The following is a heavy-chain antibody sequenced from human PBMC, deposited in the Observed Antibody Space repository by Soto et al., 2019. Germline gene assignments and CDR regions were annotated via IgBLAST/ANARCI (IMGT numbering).Heavy chain of an antibody. V-gene: IGHV1-3*01. Sequence: ASVKVSCKASGYTFTRYTMNWVRQAPGQRLEWMGWISPDNGNTKSSQKFQDRVIITRDTSASTAYMDLSSLRSEDTAVYYCARGIATGQLDPWGQGTLVTVSS. CDR2: ISPDNGNT. CDR1: GYTFTRYT. J-gene: IGHJ5*02. D-gene: IGHD2-15*01. CDR3: ARGIATGQLDP.